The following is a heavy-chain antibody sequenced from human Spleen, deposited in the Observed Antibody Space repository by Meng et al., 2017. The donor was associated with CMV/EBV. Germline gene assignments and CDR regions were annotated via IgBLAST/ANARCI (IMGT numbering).Heavy chain of an antibody. V-gene: IGHV4-34*01. CDR1: GGSFSGYY. D-gene: IGHD6-13*01. Sequence: CAVYGGSFSGYYWSWIRQRPGKGLEWIGEINHSGSTNYNPSLKSRVTISVDTSKNQFSLKLSSVTAADTAVYYCARFVAAAKYYFDYWGQGTLVTVSS. J-gene: IGHJ4*02. CDR2: INHSGST. CDR3: ARFVAAAKYYFDY.